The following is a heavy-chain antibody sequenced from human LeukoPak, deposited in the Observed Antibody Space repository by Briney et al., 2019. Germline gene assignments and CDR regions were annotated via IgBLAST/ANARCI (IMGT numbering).Heavy chain of an antibody. J-gene: IGHJ6*03. Sequence: SETLSLTCTVSGYSISSGYYWGWIRQPPGKGLEWIGSIYHSGSTYYNPSLKSRVTISVDTSKNQFSLKLSSVTAADTAVYYCARGSGYDFSVYYYMDVWGKGTTVTVSS. D-gene: IGHD5-12*01. CDR2: IYHSGST. V-gene: IGHV4-38-2*02. CDR3: ARGSGYDFSVYYYMDV. CDR1: GYSISSGYY.